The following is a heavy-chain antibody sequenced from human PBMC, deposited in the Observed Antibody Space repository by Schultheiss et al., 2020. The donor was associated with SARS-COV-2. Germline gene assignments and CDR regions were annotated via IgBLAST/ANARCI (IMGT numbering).Heavy chain of an antibody. CDR2: ISSSGSTI. D-gene: IGHD3-22*01. V-gene: IGHV3-48*03. CDR3: ARDLSNYYDSSGYLGY. Sequence: GGSLRLSCAASGFTFSSYEMNWVRQAPGKGLEWVSYISSSGSTIYYADSVKGRFTISRDNAKNSLYLQMNSLRAEDTAVYYCARDLSNYYDSSGYLGYWGQRTLVTVSS. J-gene: IGHJ4*01. CDR1: GFTFSSYE.